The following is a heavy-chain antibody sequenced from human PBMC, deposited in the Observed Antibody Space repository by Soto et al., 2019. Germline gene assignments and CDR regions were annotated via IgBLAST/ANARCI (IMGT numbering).Heavy chain of an antibody. D-gene: IGHD1-26*01. CDR2: ISSSSSYI. V-gene: IGHV3-21*01. Sequence: PGGSLRLSCVASGFTFSSYSMNWVRQAPGKGLEWVSSISSSSSYIYYADSVKGRFTISRDNAKNSLYLQMNSLRAEDTAVYYCARGPVKVRYPVGANVPFDYWGQGTLVTVSS. J-gene: IGHJ4*02. CDR1: GFTFSSYS. CDR3: ARGPVKVRYPVGANVPFDY.